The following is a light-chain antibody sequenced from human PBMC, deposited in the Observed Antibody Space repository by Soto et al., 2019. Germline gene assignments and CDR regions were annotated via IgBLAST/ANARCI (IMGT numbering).Light chain of an antibody. Sequence: QAVVTQEPSLTVSPGGTLTLTCASSTGAVTRDFYANWFRQKPGQAPMALIYSTTNRYSWTPARFSGSLLGGKAALTLSSVQTEDEAEYYCLLFYGNFWMFGGGTKLTVL. J-gene: IGLJ3*02. CDR1: TGAVTRDFY. CDR3: LLFYGNFWM. V-gene: IGLV7-43*01. CDR2: STT.